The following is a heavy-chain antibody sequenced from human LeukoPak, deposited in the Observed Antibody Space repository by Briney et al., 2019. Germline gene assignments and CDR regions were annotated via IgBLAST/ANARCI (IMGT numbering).Heavy chain of an antibody. D-gene: IGHD4/OR15-4a*01. V-gene: IGHV5-51*01. J-gene: IGHJ4*02. Sequence: GESLKISCEGSGYSFTTYWIGWVRQMPGKSLEWMGVIYPGDSDTRYSPSFQGQVTISADKSISTAYLQWSSLKASDTAIYYCARRGALGYFDYWGQGTLVTVSS. CDR3: ARRGALGYFDY. CDR1: GYSFTTYW. CDR2: IYPGDSDT.